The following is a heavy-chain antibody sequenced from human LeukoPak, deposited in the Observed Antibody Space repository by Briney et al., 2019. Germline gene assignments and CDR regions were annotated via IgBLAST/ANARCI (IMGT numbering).Heavy chain of an antibody. CDR3: AKGSSGWYQSQIDY. J-gene: IGHJ4*02. V-gene: IGHV3-23*01. CDR1: GFTFSSYA. D-gene: IGHD6-19*01. Sequence: GGSLRLSCAASGFTFSSYAMSWVRQAPGEGLEWVSAISGSGGSTYYADSVKGRFTISRDNSKNTLYLQMNSLRAEDTAVYYCAKGSSGWYQSQIDYWGQGALVTVSS. CDR2: ISGSGGST.